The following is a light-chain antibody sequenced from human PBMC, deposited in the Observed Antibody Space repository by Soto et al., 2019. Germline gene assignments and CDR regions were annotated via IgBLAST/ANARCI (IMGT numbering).Light chain of an antibody. J-gene: IGKJ4*01. Sequence: DIVMTQSPLSLPVTPGEPASISCRSSQSLLHSNGYNYLDWYLQKPGQSPQVLIYLGFNRASGVPDRLSGSVSGTDFTLKISRVEAEDVGVYYFMQALQTPGTFGGGTKVEIK. CDR3: MQALQTPGT. V-gene: IGKV2-28*01. CDR1: QSLLHSNGYNY. CDR2: LGF.